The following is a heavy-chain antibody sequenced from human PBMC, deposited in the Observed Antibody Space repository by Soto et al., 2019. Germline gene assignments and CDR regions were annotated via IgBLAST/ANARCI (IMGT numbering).Heavy chain of an antibody. CDR1: GFTFSSYA. Sequence: GGSLRLSCAASGFTFSSYAMSWVRQAPGKGLEWVSAISGSGGSTYYADSVKGRFTISRDNSKNTLYLQMNSLRAEDTAVYYCAKENEGGEGSSWYLEHDPEHYSGWFDPWGQGTLVTVSS. J-gene: IGHJ5*02. D-gene: IGHD6-13*01. CDR2: ISGSGGST. CDR3: AKENEGGEGSSWYLEHDPEHYSGWFDP. V-gene: IGHV3-23*01.